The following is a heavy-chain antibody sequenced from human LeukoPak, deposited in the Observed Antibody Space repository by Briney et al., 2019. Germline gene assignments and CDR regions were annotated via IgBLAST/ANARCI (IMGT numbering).Heavy chain of an antibody. V-gene: IGHV4-34*01. CDR2: INHSGST. CDR1: GGSFSGYY. CDR3: ARHRSVIFDY. J-gene: IGHJ4*02. Sequence: PSETLSLTCAVYGGSFSGYYWSWIRQPPGKGLEWIGEINHSGSTNYNPSLKSRVTISVDTSKNQFSLKLSSVTAADTAVYYCARHRSVIFDYWGQGTLVTVSS. D-gene: IGHD6-25*01.